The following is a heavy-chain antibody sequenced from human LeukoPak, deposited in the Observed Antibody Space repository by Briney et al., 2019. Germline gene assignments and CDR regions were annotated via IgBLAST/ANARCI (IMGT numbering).Heavy chain of an antibody. J-gene: IGHJ4*02. V-gene: IGHV3-30*09. D-gene: IGHD6-6*01. CDR1: GFTFSSYS. CDR3: DPHDSASQF. CDR2: ISSDGSNK. Sequence: GSLRISCAASGFTFSSYSMHWVRQASGKGLEWVAFISSDGSNKYYADSVKGRFAISRDNSKNTLYLQMNGLRDEDTAVYYCDPHDSASQFWGQGTLVTVSS.